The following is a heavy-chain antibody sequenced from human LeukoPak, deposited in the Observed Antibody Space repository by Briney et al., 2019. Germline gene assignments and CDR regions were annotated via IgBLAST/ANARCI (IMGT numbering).Heavy chain of an antibody. Sequence: PGRSLRLSCAASGFTFSSYGMHWVRQAPGKGLEWVAVISYDGSNKYYADSVKGRFTISRDNSKNTLYLQMNSLRADDTALYYCAKGGFNYPGYWGQGTLVTVSS. CDR3: AKGGFNYPGY. V-gene: IGHV3-30*18. J-gene: IGHJ4*02. D-gene: IGHD5-18*01. CDR1: GFTFSSYG. CDR2: ISYDGSNK.